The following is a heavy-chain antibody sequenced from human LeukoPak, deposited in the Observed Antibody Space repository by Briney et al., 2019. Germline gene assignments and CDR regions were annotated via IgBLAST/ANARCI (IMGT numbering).Heavy chain of an antibody. Sequence: GASVKVSCKASGYTFTSYDINWVRQATGQGLEWMGWMNPNSGNTGYAQKFQGRVTITRNTSISTAYMELSSLRSEDTAVYYSARGNLQLLIDIWGQGTMVTVSS. J-gene: IGHJ3*02. D-gene: IGHD2-2*01. CDR1: GYTFTSYD. V-gene: IGHV1-8*03. CDR3: ARGNLQLLIDI. CDR2: MNPNSGNT.